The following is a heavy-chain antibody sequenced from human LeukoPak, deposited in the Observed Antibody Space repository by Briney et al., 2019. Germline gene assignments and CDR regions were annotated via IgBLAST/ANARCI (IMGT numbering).Heavy chain of an antibody. CDR3: SRTGYFDI. V-gene: IGHV3-7*04. J-gene: IGHJ3*02. Sequence: GGSLRLSCAVSGFTFSSYWMSWVRQAPGKGLEWVANIKQDGSEKNYVDSVKGRFTISRDNAKNSLSLQMNSLRAEDTAVFYCSRTGYFDIWGQGTMVTVSS. CDR1: GFTFSSYW. CDR2: IKQDGSEK. D-gene: IGHD2-15*01.